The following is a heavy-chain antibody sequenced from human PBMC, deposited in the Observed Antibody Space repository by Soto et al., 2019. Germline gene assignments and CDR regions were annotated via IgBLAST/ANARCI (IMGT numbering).Heavy chain of an antibody. CDR1: GYPFSNYA. V-gene: IGHV1-3*05. D-gene: IGHD2-2*01. Sequence: QVQLVQSGAEEKKPGASVKVSCKASGYPFSNYAMHWVRQAPGQGLEWMGWINAGNGNSKYSQKFQGRVTITRDTTANTAYMKLNSLRSEDTAVYYGATSTYCSSSTCYQWCGMDVWGQGTTVTVSS. CDR2: INAGNGNS. J-gene: IGHJ6*02. CDR3: ATSTYCSSSTCYQWCGMDV.